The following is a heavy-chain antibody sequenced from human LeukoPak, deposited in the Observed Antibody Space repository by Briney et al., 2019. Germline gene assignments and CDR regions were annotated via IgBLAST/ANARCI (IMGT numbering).Heavy chain of an antibody. CDR3: ARGIGRASYYYCRDV. J-gene: IGHJ6*03. CDR2: IDSRSRTI. CDR1: GFTFSGYE. Sequence: GGSLTLSCAASGFTFSGYEMNWVRQAPGKGLEWVSYIDSRSRTIYYADSVKGRFTISRENAKNSVYLQMNSLRAEDTAVYYCARGIGRASYYYCRDVWGKGTTVTISS. D-gene: IGHD2-15*01. V-gene: IGHV3-48*03.